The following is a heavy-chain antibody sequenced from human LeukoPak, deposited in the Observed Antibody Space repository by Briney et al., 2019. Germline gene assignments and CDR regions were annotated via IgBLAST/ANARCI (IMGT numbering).Heavy chain of an antibody. CDR1: GFTFSSYA. D-gene: IGHD3-22*01. Sequence: GGSLRLSCAASGFTFSSYAMHWVRQAPGKGLEWVAVISYDGSNKYYADSVKGRFAISRDNSKNTLYLQMNSLRAEDTAVYYCARDLDDSLDYWGQGTLVTVSS. CDR3: ARDLDDSLDY. J-gene: IGHJ4*02. CDR2: ISYDGSNK. V-gene: IGHV3-30*09.